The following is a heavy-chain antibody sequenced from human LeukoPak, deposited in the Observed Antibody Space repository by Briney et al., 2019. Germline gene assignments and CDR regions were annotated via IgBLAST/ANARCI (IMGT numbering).Heavy chain of an antibody. V-gene: IGHV3-13*01. Sequence: GGSLRLSCEVSGFTFSSYDMHWVRQTTGKGLEWVSGIGTTGDTHYPDSVKGRFTVSRENAKNSLYLQMNSLRAGDTAVYYCARGKRYSSSWFYNRFDPWGQGTLVTVS. CDR2: IGTTGDT. CDR3: ARGKRYSSSWFYNRFDP. D-gene: IGHD6-13*01. J-gene: IGHJ5*02. CDR1: GFTFSSYD.